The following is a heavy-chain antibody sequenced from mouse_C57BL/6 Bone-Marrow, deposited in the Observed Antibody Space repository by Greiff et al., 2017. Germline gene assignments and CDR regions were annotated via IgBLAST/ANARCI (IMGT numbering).Heavy chain of an antibody. CDR2: IRNKANNHAT. Sequence: EVMLVESGGGLVQPGGSMKLSCAASGFTFSDAWMDWVRQSPEKGLEWVAEIRNKANNHATYYAESVKGRFTISRDDSKSSVYLQMNSLRAEDTGIYYCTHYGSSYEAMDYWGQGTSVTVSS. V-gene: IGHV6-6*01. CDR1: GFTFSDAW. CDR3: THYGSSYEAMDY. D-gene: IGHD1-1*01. J-gene: IGHJ4*01.